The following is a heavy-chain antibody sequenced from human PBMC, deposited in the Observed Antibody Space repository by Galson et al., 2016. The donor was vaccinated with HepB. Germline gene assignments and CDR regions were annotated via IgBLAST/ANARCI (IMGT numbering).Heavy chain of an antibody. CDR1: GGSVNSGGYY. J-gene: IGHJ3*01. D-gene: IGHD3-10*01. CDR3: SRHFGLGTVLFDV. V-gene: IGHV4-31*03. Sequence: TLSLTCTVSGGSVNSGGYYWNWIRQHPEKGLEWIGYIFYNGITSYNKSLKSRVTISLDTSRSQFSLQLTSVTAADTAVYFCSRHFGLGTVLFDVWGQGAMVIVSS. CDR2: IFYNGIT.